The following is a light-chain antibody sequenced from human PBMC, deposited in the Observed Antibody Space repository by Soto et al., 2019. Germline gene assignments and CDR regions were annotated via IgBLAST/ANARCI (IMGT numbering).Light chain of an antibody. CDR2: GAF. J-gene: IGKJ1*01. Sequence: EIVLTQSPGTLSLSPGESATLNCRASQSISTSSLAWYRQKTGQAPRILIYGAFNRATGIPDRFSGGGSGTDLNLTITRLEPEDFAVYYCQYYGNSPLTCGQGTKVDIK. CDR3: QYYGNSPLT. CDR1: QSISTSS. V-gene: IGKV3-20*01.